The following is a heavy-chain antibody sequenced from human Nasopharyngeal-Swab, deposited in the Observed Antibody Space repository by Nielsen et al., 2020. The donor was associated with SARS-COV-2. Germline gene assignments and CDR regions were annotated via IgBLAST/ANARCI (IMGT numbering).Heavy chain of an antibody. V-gene: IGHV4-39*07. J-gene: IGHJ4*02. Sequence: WIRQPPGKGLEWIGSIYYSGSTYYNPSLKSRVTISVDTSKNQFSLKLSSVTAEEKAGEDWARSIRESDYVLGFDYWGQLTLFPVSS. CDR2: IYYSGST. CDR3: ARSIRESDYVLGFDY. D-gene: IGHD3-16*01.